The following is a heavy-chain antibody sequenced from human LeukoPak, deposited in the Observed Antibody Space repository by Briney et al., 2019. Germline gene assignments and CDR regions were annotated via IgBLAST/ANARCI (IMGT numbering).Heavy chain of an antibody. CDR1: GYTFTGYY. CDR3: ARVWYGCSGGSCPFDP. D-gene: IGHD2-15*01. V-gene: IGHV1-2*02. CDR2: INPNSGGT. J-gene: IGHJ5*02. Sequence: ASVKVSCKASGYTFTGYYMHWVRQAPGQGLEWMGWINPNSGGTNYAQKFQGRVTVTRDTSISTAYMELSRLRSDDTAVYYCARVWYGCSGGSCPFDPWGQGTLVTVSS.